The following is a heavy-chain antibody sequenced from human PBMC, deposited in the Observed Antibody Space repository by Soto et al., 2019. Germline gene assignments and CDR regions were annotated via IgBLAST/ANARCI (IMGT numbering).Heavy chain of an antibody. Sequence: GGSLRLSCAASGFTFSSYAMHWVRQAPGKGLEWVAVISYDGSNKYYADSVKGRFTISRDNSKNTLYLQMNSLRAEDTAVYYCARCLSYYYDSSGYSYYFDYWGQGTLVTVSS. CDR3: ARCLSYYYDSSGYSYYFDY. D-gene: IGHD3-22*01. V-gene: IGHV3-30-3*01. CDR1: GFTFSSYA. J-gene: IGHJ4*02. CDR2: ISYDGSNK.